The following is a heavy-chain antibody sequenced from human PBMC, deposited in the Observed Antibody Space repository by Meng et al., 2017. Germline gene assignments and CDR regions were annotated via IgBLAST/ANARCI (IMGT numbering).Heavy chain of an antibody. CDR1: GFTVSSNY. Sequence: EGQLVETGGGWSQPGGSLGLSGAASGFTVSSNYMSWVRQAPGKGLEWVSVIYSGGSTYYADSVKGRFTISRDNSKNTLYLQMNSLRAEDTAVYYCARDLGYWGQGTLVTVSS. J-gene: IGHJ4*02. D-gene: IGHD3-16*01. V-gene: IGHV3-53*02. CDR2: IYSGGST. CDR3: ARDLGY.